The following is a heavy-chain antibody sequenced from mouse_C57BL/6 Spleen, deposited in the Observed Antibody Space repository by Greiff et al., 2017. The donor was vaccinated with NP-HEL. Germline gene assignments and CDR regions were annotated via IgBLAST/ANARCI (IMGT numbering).Heavy chain of an antibody. CDR2: IDPEDGET. CDR1: GFNIKDYY. CDR3: VREDYYGSSHWYFDV. D-gene: IGHD1-1*01. V-gene: IGHV14-2*01. J-gene: IGHJ1*03. Sequence: EVQLQESGAELVKPGASVKLSCTASGFNIKDYYMHWVKQRTEQGLEWIGRIDPEDGETKYAPKFQGKATITADTSSNTAYLQFSSLTSEDTAVYYCVREDYYGSSHWYFDVWGTGTTVTVSS.